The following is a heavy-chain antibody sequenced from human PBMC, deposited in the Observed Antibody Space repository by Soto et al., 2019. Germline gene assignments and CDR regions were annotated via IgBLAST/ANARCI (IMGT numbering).Heavy chain of an antibody. CDR1: GFTFSSYS. D-gene: IGHD2-15*01. Sequence: GSLRLSCAASGFTFSSYSMNWVRQAPGKELEWVSYISSSSSTINYADSVKGRFTISRDSAKNSLYLQMNSLRDEDTAVYYCARDRGKAVVAARGDYWGQGTLVTVSS. CDR2: ISSSSSTI. J-gene: IGHJ4*02. V-gene: IGHV3-48*02. CDR3: ARDRGKAVVAARGDY.